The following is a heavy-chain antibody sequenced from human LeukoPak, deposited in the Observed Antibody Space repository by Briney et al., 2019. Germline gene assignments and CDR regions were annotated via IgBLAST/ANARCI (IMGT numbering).Heavy chain of an antibody. Sequence: GGSLRLSCAASGFTFDDYDMSWVRQAPGKGLVWVSRINSDGSSTSYADSVKGRFTISRDNAKNTLYLQMNSLRAEDTAVYYCARDYGDYWGAPDYWGQGTLVTVSS. V-gene: IGHV3-74*01. CDR2: INSDGSST. D-gene: IGHD4-17*01. CDR3: ARDYGDYWGAPDY. J-gene: IGHJ4*02. CDR1: GFTFDDYD.